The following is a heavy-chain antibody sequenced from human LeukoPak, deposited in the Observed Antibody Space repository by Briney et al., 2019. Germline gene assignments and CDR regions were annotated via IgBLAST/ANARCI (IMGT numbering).Heavy chain of an antibody. D-gene: IGHD2-15*01. CDR2: ISSNGGST. V-gene: IGHV3-64*01. CDR1: GFTFSSYA. Sequence: QPGGSLRLSCAASGFTFSSYAMHWVRQAPGKGLEYVSAISSNGGSTYYANSVKGRFTISRDNSKNTLYLQMGSLRAEDMAVYYCARGVDYYYYYMDVWGKGTTVTVSS. J-gene: IGHJ6*03. CDR3: ARGVDYYYYYMDV.